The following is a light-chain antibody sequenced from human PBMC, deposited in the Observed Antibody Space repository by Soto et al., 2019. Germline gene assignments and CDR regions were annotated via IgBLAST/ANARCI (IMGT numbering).Light chain of an antibody. V-gene: IGLV2-14*01. CDR1: SSDVGGYNY. Sequence: QSALTQPASVSGSPGQSITISCTGTSSDVGGYNYVSWYQQHPGKAPKLMIYEVSNRPSGFSNRFSGSKSGNTASLTISGLQAEDEADYYCSSYTSSSTLYVFGTGTKVNVL. J-gene: IGLJ1*01. CDR3: SSYTSSSTLYV. CDR2: EVS.